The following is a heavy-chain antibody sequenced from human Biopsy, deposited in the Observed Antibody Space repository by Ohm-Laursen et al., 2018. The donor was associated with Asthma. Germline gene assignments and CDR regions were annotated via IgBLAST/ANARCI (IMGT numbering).Heavy chain of an antibody. V-gene: IGHV3-9*01. D-gene: IGHD3-10*01. J-gene: IGHJ6*02. CDR3: ARDMGAGPNQPPSGSGSSHLYGMDV. CDR2: ISWNSGTI. CDR1: GFSFDDYA. Sequence: SLRLSCTASGFSFDDYAMFWVRQAPGKGLEWVSGISWNSGTIGYADSVKGRFTISRDNAKNSLYLQMNSLGPEDTAVYYCARDMGAGPNQPPSGSGSSHLYGMDVWDQGTTVTVSS.